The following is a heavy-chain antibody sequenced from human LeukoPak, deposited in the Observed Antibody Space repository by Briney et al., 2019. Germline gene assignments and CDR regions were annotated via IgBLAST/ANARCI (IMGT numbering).Heavy chain of an antibody. CDR1: GFAVSYHY. J-gene: IGHJ4*02. CDR3: ARESVGSDYFDF. Sequence: PGGSLRLSCAASGFAVSYHYTNWVRQPPGKGLEWVSVIYSGGNSYCADSVKGRFTISRDSSKNTLYLQMNNLRAEDTAVYYCARESVGSDYFDFWGQGTLVTVSS. CDR2: IYSGGNS. D-gene: IGHD1-26*01. V-gene: IGHV3-53*01.